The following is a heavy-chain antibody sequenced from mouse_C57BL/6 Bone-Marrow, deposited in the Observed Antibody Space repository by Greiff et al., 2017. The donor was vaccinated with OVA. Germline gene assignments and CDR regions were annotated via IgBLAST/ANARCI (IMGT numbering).Heavy chain of an antibody. CDR1: GFTFTDYY. CDR3: ATDPYYSFWYFDV. CDR2: IRNKANGYTT. Sequence: EVKVVESGGGLVQPGGSLSLPCAASGFTFTDYYMSWVRQPPGKALEWLGFIRNKANGYTTEYSASVKGRFTISRDNSQSILYLQMNALRAEDSATYYCATDPYYSFWYFDVWGTGTTVTVSS. J-gene: IGHJ1*03. V-gene: IGHV7-3*01. D-gene: IGHD2-12*01.